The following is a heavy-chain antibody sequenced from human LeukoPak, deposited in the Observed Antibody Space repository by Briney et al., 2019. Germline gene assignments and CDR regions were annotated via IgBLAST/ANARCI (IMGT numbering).Heavy chain of an antibody. D-gene: IGHD3-22*01. J-gene: IGHJ5*02. CDR2: INPNSGGT. Sequence: ASVKVSCKASGYTFTNYHMHWVRQAPGQGLEWMGWINPNSGGTNYAQKFQGRVTMTRDTSISTAYMELSRLRSDDTAVYYCAREGTRGYYDSSGYYYGWFDPWGQGTLVTVSS. V-gene: IGHV1-2*02. CDR1: GYTFTNYH. CDR3: AREGTRGYYDSSGYYYGWFDP.